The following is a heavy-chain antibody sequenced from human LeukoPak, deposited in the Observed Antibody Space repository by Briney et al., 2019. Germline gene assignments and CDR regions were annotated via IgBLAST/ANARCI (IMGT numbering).Heavy chain of an antibody. D-gene: IGHD6-19*01. J-gene: IGHJ4*02. CDR1: GGSISSSSYY. CDR2: IYYSGST. Sequence: SETQSLTCTVSGGSISSSSYYWGWIRQPPGKGLEWIGSIYYSGSTYYNPSLKSRVTISVDTSKNQFSLKLSSVTAADTAVYYCARALLLGWLVRSSGRYYFDYWGQGTLVTVSS. CDR3: ARALLLGWLVRSSGRYYFDY. V-gene: IGHV4-39*01.